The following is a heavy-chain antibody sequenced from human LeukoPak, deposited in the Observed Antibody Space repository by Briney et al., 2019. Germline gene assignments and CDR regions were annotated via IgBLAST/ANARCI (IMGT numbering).Heavy chain of an antibody. Sequence: PSETLSLTCTVSGRSISSYYWSWIRQPPGKGLEWIGYIYYSGSTNYNTPLKSRVTISVDTSKNQFSLKLSSVTAADTAVYYCARGQVSIAVLWVDYWGQGTLVTVSS. D-gene: IGHD2-21*01. V-gene: IGHV4-59*01. CDR1: GRSISSYY. CDR3: ARGQVSIAVLWVDY. J-gene: IGHJ4*02. CDR2: IYYSGST.